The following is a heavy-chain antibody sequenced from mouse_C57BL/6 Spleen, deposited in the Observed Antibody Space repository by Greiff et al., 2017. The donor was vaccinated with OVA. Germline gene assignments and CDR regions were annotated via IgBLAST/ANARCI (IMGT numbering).Heavy chain of an antibody. CDR2: INPGSGGT. CDR1: GYAFTNYL. CDR3: ARERGNYQGYFDY. D-gene: IGHD2-1*01. V-gene: IGHV1-54*01. Sequence: VQLQQSGAELVRPGTSVKVSCKASGYAFTNYLIEWVKQRPGQGLEWIGVINPGSGGTNYNEKFKGKATLTADKSSSTAYMQLSSLTSEDSAVYFCARERGNYQGYFDYWGQGTTLTVSS. J-gene: IGHJ2*01.